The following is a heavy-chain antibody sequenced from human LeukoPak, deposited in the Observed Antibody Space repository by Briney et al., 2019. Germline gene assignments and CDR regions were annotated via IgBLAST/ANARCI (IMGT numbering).Heavy chain of an antibody. CDR3: ARRVVSAGYFDY. J-gene: IGHJ4*02. Sequence: SETLSLTCTVSGGSISSGAYYWSWIRQHPGKGLEWIVYIFYNGNTYYNPSLKSRVTISGDTSKNQFSLKLSSVTAADTAMYYCARRVVSAGYFDYWGQGTLVTVSS. CDR2: IFYNGNT. CDR1: GGSISSGAYY. V-gene: IGHV4-31*03. D-gene: IGHD6-13*01.